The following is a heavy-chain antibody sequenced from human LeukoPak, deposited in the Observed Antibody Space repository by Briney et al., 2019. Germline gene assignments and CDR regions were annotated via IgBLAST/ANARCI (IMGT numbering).Heavy chain of an antibody. J-gene: IGHJ5*02. Sequence: GGSLRLSCAASGFTFSSYSMNWVRQAPGKGLEWVSSISSSSSYIYYADSVKGRFTISRDNAKNSLYLQMNSLRAEDTAVYFCARGMAEAYDYNWFDPWGQGILVTVSS. CDR2: ISSSSSYI. CDR3: ARGMAEAYDYNWFDP. V-gene: IGHV3-21*04. D-gene: IGHD5-12*01. CDR1: GFTFSSYS.